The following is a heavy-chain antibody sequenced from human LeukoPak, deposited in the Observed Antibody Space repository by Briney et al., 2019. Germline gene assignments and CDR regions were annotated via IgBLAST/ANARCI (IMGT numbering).Heavy chain of an antibody. CDR2: INPSGGST. V-gene: IGHV1-46*01. J-gene: IGHJ5*02. CDR3: ARTAMTTVGWFDP. Sequence: ASVKVSCKASGYTFTSYYMRWVRQAPGQGLEWMGIINPSGGSTSYAQKFQGRVTMTRDTSTSTVYMELSSLRSEDTAVYYCARTAMTTVGWFDPWGQGTLVTVSS. D-gene: IGHD4-11*01. CDR1: GYTFTSYY.